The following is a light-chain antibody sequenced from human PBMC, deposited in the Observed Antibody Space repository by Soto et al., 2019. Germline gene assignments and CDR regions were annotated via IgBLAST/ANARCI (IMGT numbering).Light chain of an antibody. CDR3: CSYANSTILDYV. CDR2: EVN. Sequence: QSALTQPPSASGSPGQSVAISCTGTSSDVGGYNYVSWYQQHPGKAPKLMIYEVNKRPSGVPDRFSGSKSGNTASLTVSGLQAEDEADYYCCSYANSTILDYVFGTGTKVTVL. J-gene: IGLJ1*01. V-gene: IGLV2-8*01. CDR1: SSDVGGYNY.